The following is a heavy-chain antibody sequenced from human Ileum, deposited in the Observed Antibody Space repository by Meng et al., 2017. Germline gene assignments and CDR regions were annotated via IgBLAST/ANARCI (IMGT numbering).Heavy chain of an antibody. Sequence: GESLKISCAASGFTFSNAWMSWVRQAPGKGLEWVGHIESNSDDGTADYGAPVKGRFTISRDDSKSTLYLQMNSLKTEDTAVYFCTTGVATIRSWGQGTLVTVSS. CDR1: GFTFSNAW. J-gene: IGHJ4*02. V-gene: IGHV3-15*04. CDR3: TTGVATIRS. D-gene: IGHD5-12*01. CDR2: IESNSDDGTA.